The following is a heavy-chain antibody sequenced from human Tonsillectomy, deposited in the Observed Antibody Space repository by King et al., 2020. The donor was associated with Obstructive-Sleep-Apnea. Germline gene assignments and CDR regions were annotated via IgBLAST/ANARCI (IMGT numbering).Heavy chain of an antibody. CDR1: GGSISSYC. D-gene: IGHD2-8*02. CDR3: ARHLPYCDYYYYGMDV. Sequence: QLQESGPGLVKPSETLSLTCTVSGGSISSYCWSCIRQPPKKGLEWIGSIYYSGSTNYNPSLKSRVTISVDTSKNPFSWGLSSVTAADTAVYYCARHLPYCDYYYYGMDVWGQGTTVTVSS. J-gene: IGHJ6*02. V-gene: IGHV4-59*08. CDR2: IYYSGST.